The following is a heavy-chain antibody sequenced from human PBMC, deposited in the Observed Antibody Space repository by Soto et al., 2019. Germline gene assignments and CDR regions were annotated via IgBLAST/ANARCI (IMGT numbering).Heavy chain of an antibody. D-gene: IGHD4-17*01. Sequence: QVFLVQSGAEVKKPGASVKVSCKTSGYTFTTYYMHWVRQAPGQGLEWMGVINPSDGSTYSAQKFQGRVTMTRDTSTSTVYLELRSLRAEDSAMYYCVRDRFGYGDSGDWGQGTLVTVSS. CDR1: GYTFTTYY. CDR2: INPSDGST. J-gene: IGHJ4*02. CDR3: VRDRFGYGDSGD. V-gene: IGHV1-46*01.